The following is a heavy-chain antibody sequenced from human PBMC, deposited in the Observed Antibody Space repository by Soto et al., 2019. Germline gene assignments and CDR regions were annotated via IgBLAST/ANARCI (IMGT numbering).Heavy chain of an antibody. CDR3: ARGEGYDFWSGYPSDYYYYMDV. Sequence: GASVKVSCKASGGTFSSYTISWVRQAPGQGLEWMGRIIPILGIANYAQKFQGRVTITADKSTSTAYMELSSLRSEDTAVYYCARGEGYDFWSGYPSDYYYYMDVWGKGTTVTVSS. V-gene: IGHV1-69*02. CDR1: GGTFSSYT. CDR2: IIPILGIA. J-gene: IGHJ6*03. D-gene: IGHD3-3*01.